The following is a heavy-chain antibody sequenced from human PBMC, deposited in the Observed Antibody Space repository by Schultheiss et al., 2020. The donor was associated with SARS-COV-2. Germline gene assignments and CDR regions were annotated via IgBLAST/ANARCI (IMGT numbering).Heavy chain of an antibody. J-gene: IGHJ4*02. Sequence: GGSLRLSCAASGFTFSSYAMSWVRQAPGKGLEWVAVISYDGSNKYYADSVKGRFTISRDNAKNSLYLQMNSLRAEDTALYYCAKDGDGYNYADYWGQGTLVTVSS. CDR2: ISYDGSNK. CDR1: GFTFSSYA. D-gene: IGHD5-24*01. CDR3: AKDGDGYNYADY. V-gene: IGHV3-30*18.